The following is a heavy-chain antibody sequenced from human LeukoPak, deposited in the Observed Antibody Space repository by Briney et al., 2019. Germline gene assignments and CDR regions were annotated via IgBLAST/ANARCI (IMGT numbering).Heavy chain of an antibody. J-gene: IGHJ4*02. CDR1: SGSISSNYY. CDR3: VRHSSGWGNFDY. CDR2: IYHSGTT. V-gene: IGHV4-39*01. D-gene: IGHD6-19*01. Sequence: SETLSLTCSVSSGSISSNYYWAWIRQPPGKGLEWIGSIYHSGTTYYNPSLKSRFTISVDTSKNQFSLKLSSVTAADTAVYYCVRHSSGWGNFDYWGQGTLVTVSS.